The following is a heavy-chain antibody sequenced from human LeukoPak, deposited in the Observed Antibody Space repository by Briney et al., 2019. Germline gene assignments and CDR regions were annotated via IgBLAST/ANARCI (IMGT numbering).Heavy chain of an antibody. CDR2: IYHSGST. CDR3: ARETFRLAPDAFDI. V-gene: IGHV4-4*02. D-gene: IGHD2/OR15-2a*01. CDR1: GFTFSNAW. Sequence: PGGSLRLSCAASGFTFSNAWMSWVRQAPGKGLEWIGEIYHSGSTNYNPSLKSRVTISVDKSKNQFSLKLSSVTAADTAVYYCARETFRLAPDAFDIWGQGTMVTVSS. J-gene: IGHJ3*02.